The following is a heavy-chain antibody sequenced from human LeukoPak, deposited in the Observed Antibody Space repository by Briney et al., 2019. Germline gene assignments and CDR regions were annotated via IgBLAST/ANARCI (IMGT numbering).Heavy chain of an antibody. Sequence: PSETLSLTCTVSGGSISSGDYYWSWIRQPPGRGLESIGYVYYGGSTYYSPSLKSRITMSIDASKNQFSLQLSSVTAADTALYYCAIGGCSSTSCSLAYWGQGTLVTVSS. CDR2: VYYGGST. D-gene: IGHD2-2*01. J-gene: IGHJ4*02. CDR1: GGSISSGDYY. CDR3: AIGGCSSTSCSLAY. V-gene: IGHV4-30-4*01.